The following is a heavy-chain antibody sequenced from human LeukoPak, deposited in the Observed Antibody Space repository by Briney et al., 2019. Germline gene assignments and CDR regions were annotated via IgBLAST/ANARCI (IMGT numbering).Heavy chain of an antibody. D-gene: IGHD3-22*01. J-gene: IGHJ4*02. CDR1: GFTFSNYG. CDR2: ISYDGNTE. Sequence: QHGGSLRLSCAASGFTFSNYGMHWVRQAPGKGLEWVAVISYDGNTEYYADAVKGRFTISRDNSKNTLYLQMNSLRADDTAVYYCAKEISSGYQDYWGQGTLVTVSS. CDR3: AKEISSGYQDY. V-gene: IGHV3-30*18.